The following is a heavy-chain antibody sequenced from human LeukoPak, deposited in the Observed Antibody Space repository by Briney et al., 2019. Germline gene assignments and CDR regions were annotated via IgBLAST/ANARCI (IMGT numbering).Heavy chain of an antibody. CDR2: ISYDGSNK. Sequence: GRSLRLSCAASGFTFSTYAMHWVRQAPGKGLEWVAVISYDGSNKYYADSVKGRFTISRDNSKNTLYLQMNSLRVEDTAVYYCAKDGDSSGWSYYFDYWGQGTLVTVSS. CDR1: GFTFSTYA. J-gene: IGHJ4*02. D-gene: IGHD6-19*01. V-gene: IGHV3-30*04. CDR3: AKDGDSSGWSYYFDY.